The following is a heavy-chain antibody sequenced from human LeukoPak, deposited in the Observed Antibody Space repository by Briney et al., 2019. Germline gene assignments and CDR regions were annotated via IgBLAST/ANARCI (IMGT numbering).Heavy chain of an antibody. CDR1: GYTFTSYG. J-gene: IGHJ6*02. V-gene: IGHV1-46*01. Sequence: ASVKVSCKASGYTFTSYGISWVRQVPGQGLEWMGIINPSGGSTTYAQKIEGRVTLTTDTSTSTVYMELSSLRSDDTSVYYCAREGYGSGRRLGMDVWGQGTTVTVSS. CDR2: INPSGGST. D-gene: IGHD3-10*01. CDR3: AREGYGSGRRLGMDV.